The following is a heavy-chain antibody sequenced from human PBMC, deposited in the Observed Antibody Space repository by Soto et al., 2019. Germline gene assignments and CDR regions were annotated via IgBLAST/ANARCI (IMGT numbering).Heavy chain of an antibody. D-gene: IGHD2-15*01. CDR1: GYSFKTYG. V-gene: IGHV3-30*18. Sequence: GGPLRLSCEATGYSFKTYGMHGVRQAPGKGRAWVAVIAYDGSNKYYADSVEGRFTISRDNSKNTLYLQMNSLRAEDTAVYYCAKDHVGIFCSGGSCMFDYWGQGTLVTVSS. CDR3: AKDHVGIFCSGGSCMFDY. CDR2: IAYDGSNK. J-gene: IGHJ4*02.